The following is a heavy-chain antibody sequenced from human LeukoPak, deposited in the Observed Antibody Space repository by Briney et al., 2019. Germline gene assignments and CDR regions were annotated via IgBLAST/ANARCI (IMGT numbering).Heavy chain of an antibody. D-gene: IGHD3-22*01. J-gene: IGHJ4*02. CDR2: IIPMFDTP. CDR3: ARAPGYYDSNFYYYFDS. CDR1: GDSFSTYG. V-gene: IGHV1-69*05. Sequence: SVKVSCKASGDSFSTYGISWVRQALGQGLEWMGGIIPMFDTPTYAQKFQGRVTITTDASTSTVYMELSSLRPEDTAVYYCARAPGYYDSNFYYYFDSWGQGTLVTVSS.